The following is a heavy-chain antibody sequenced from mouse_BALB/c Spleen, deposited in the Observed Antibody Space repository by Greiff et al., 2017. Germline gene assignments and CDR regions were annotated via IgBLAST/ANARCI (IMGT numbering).Heavy chain of an antibody. V-gene: IGHV5-17*02. J-gene: IGHJ3*01. D-gene: IGHD2-3*01. CDR3: ARSGDGYSWFAY. CDR1: GFTFSSFG. CDR2: ISSGSSTI. Sequence: EVHLVESGGGLVQPGGSRKLSCAASGFTFSSFGMHWVRQAPEKGLEWVAYISSGSSTIYYADTVKGRFTISRDNPKNTLFLQMTSLRSEDTAMYYCARSGDGYSWFAYWGQGTLVTVSA.